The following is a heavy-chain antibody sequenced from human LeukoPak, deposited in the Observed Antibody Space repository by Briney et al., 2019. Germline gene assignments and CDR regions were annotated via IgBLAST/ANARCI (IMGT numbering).Heavy chain of an antibody. V-gene: IGHV3-74*01. CDR3: AKGGATVIDY. CDR1: GFTFSNYW. J-gene: IGHJ4*02. CDR2: INSDGSST. Sequence: GGSLRLFCAASGFTFSNYWMHWVRQAPGKGLVWVSRINSDGSSTTSADSVKGRFTISRDNAKNTLYLQMNSLRAEDTAVYYCAKGGATVIDYWGQGTLVTASS. D-gene: IGHD4-17*01.